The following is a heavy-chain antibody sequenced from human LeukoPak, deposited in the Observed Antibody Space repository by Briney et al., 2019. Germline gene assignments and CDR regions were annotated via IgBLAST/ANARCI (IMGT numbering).Heavy chain of an antibody. Sequence: GGSLRLSCAASGFTFSNYAMSWVRQAPGKGLEWVSGIGGSGGSTYYADSVKGRFTISRDNSKNTLYLQMNSLRAEDTAVYYCAKSIVEVIDAFDIWGQGTLVTVSS. CDR1: GFTFSNYA. CDR3: AKSIVEVIDAFDI. V-gene: IGHV3-23*01. J-gene: IGHJ3*02. CDR2: IGGSGGST. D-gene: IGHD3-22*01.